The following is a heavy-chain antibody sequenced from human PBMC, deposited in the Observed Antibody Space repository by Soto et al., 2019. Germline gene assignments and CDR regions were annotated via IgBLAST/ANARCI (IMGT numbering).Heavy chain of an antibody. CDR3: ARFRDGYKKGDLDY. D-gene: IGHD5-12*01. J-gene: IGHJ4*02. CDR2: IIPIFGTA. Sequence: ASVKVSCKASGGTFSSYAISWVRQAPGQGLEWMGGIIPIFGTANYAQKFQGRVTITADESTSTAYMELSSLRSEDTAVYYCARFRDGYKKGDLDYWGQGTLVTVSS. V-gene: IGHV1-69*13. CDR1: GGTFSSYA.